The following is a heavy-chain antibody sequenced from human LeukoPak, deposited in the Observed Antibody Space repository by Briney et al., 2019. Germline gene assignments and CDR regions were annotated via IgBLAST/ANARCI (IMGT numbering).Heavy chain of an antibody. CDR2: IYHSGST. Sequence: SETLSLTCEVNGGSFDDYHWTWIRQSPGKGLEWIGEIYHSGSTNYNPSLKSRVTISVDNSKNQFTLKMSSMTAADTAVYYCARAGWYTLDNWGQGTLVTVSS. CDR1: GGSFDDYH. D-gene: IGHD2-15*01. CDR3: ARAGWYTLDN. V-gene: IGHV4-34*01. J-gene: IGHJ4*02.